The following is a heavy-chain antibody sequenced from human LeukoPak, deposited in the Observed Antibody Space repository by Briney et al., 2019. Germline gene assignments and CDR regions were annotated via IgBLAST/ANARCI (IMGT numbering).Heavy chain of an antibody. V-gene: IGHV3-23*01. CDR3: AKVPTIAVAGQSIGDY. J-gene: IGHJ4*02. CDR2: ISGSGGST. Sequence: PGGSLRLSCAASGFTFSSYAMSWVRQAPGKGLEWVSAISGSGGSTYYADSVKGRFTISRDNSKNTLYLQMNSLRAEDTAVYYCAKVPTIAVAGQSIGDYWGQGTLVTVSS. CDR1: GFTFSSYA. D-gene: IGHD6-19*01.